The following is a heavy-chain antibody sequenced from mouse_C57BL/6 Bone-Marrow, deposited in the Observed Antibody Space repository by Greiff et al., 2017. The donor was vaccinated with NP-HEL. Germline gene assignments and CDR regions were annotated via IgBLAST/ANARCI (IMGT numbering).Heavy chain of an antibody. CDR1: GYTFTSYG. CDR3: ARWNYCGSSYFDY. D-gene: IGHD1-1*01. Sequence: VQLQQSGAELARPGASVKLSCKASGYTFTSYGISWVKQRTGQGLEWIGEIYPRSGNTYYNEKFKGKATLTADKSSSTAYMELRSLTAEDSAVYFCARWNYCGSSYFDYWGKGTTLTVSS. J-gene: IGHJ2*01. CDR2: IYPRSGNT. V-gene: IGHV1-81*01.